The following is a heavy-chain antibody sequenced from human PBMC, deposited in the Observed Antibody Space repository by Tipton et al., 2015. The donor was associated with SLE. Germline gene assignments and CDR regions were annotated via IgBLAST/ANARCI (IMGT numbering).Heavy chain of an antibody. D-gene: IGHD6-6*01. V-gene: IGHV3-21*06. J-gene: IGHJ4*02. Sequence: SLRLSCAASGFPFSLYTMNWVRQVPGKGLEWVSSTSSSATIIHYADSVRGRFTISRDNTKNSLYLQMNSLGAEDTAVYYCVRDRSSRDYYFDYWGQGTLVTVSS. CDR1: GFPFSLYT. CDR2: TSSSATII. CDR3: VRDRSSRDYYFDY.